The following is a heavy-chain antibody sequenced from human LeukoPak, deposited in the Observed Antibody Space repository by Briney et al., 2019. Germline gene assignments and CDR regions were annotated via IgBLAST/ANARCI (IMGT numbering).Heavy chain of an antibody. CDR2: IHYSGST. V-gene: IGHV4-59*01. CDR3: VIFIMGTTSTDY. CDR1: GGSINGYY. Sequence: SETLSLTCTVSGGSINGYYWSWIRQPPGKGLEWIAYIHYSGSTNYNPSLKSRVTISVDTSKNQFSLNLSSVTDTAVYYCVIFIMGTTSTDYWGQGTLVTVSS. J-gene: IGHJ4*02. D-gene: IGHD1-26*01.